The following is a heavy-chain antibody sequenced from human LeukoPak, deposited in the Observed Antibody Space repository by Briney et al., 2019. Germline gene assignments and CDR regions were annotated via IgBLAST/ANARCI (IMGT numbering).Heavy chain of an antibody. V-gene: IGHV1-69*04. CDR2: IIPILGIA. CDR3: ARDYWDYYDSSGYYYGSCFHL. CDR1: GGIFSSYA. Sequence: GASVKVSCKASGGIFSSYAISWVRQAPGQGLEWMGRIIPILGIANYAQKFQGRVTITADKSTSTAYMELSSLRSEDTAVYYCARDYWDYYDSSGYYYGSCFHLWGRGTLVTVSS. D-gene: IGHD3-22*01. J-gene: IGHJ2*01.